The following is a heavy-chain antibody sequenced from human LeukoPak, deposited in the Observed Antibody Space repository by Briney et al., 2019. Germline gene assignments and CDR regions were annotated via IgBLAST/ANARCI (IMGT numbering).Heavy chain of an antibody. J-gene: IGHJ4*02. CDR2: MNPNSGNT. V-gene: IGHV1-8*02. Sequence: ASVKVSCKATGNTFTSYDINWVRQATGQGLKKMGWMNPNSGNTGYAQKFQGRVTMTRNTSISTAYMELSSLRSEDTAVYYCARVTMVRGYSLGYWGQGTLVTVSS. CDR3: ARVTMVRGYSLGY. CDR1: GNTFTSYD. D-gene: IGHD3-10*01.